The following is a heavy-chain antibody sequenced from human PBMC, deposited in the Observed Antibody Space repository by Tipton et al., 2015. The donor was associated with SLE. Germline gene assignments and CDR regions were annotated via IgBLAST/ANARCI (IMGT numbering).Heavy chain of an antibody. Sequence: TLSLTCTVSGGSISSYYWNWIRQPAGKGLEWIGRIYYSGSTNYNPSLKSRVTISVDTSQNQFSLKLRSVTAADTALYYCARGLDTTVLFNWFDPWGQGTPVTVSS. V-gene: IGHV4-4*07. CDR2: IYYSGST. CDR3: ARGLDTTVLFNWFDP. J-gene: IGHJ5*02. D-gene: IGHD1-1*01. CDR1: GGSISSYY.